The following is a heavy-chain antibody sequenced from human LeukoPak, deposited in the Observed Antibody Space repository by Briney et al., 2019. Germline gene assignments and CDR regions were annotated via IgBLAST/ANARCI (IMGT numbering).Heavy chain of an antibody. J-gene: IGHJ4*02. CDR2: ISWNSGSI. D-gene: IGHD2-21*02. V-gene: IGHV3-9*01. Sequence: PGGSLRLSCAASGFTFDDYAMHWVRQAPGKGLEWVSGISWNSGSIGYADSVKGRFTISRDNAENSLYLQMNSLRAEDTALYYCASGRLVVTAPFDYWGQGTLVTVSS. CDR1: GFTFDDYA. CDR3: ASGRLVVTAPFDY.